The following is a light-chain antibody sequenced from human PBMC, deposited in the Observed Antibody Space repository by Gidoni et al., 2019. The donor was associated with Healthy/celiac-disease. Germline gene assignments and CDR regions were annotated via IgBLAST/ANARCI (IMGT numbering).Light chain of an antibody. CDR3: AAGDDSLSGWV. Sequence: SVLTQPPSASGTPGQGFTVSCSGSSSNIGGNYVYWYQQLPGTAPNTRIYRNNQRPAGVPARFSGSMSGTSASLAISGLRSDDAADYYCAAGDDSLSGWVFGGGTKLTVL. V-gene: IGLV1-47*01. CDR2: RNN. CDR1: SSNIGGNY. J-gene: IGLJ3*02.